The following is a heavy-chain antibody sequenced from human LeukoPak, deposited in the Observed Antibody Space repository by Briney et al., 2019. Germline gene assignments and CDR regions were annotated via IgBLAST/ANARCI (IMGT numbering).Heavy chain of an antibody. CDR3: ARPYYDNSAPPYDY. Sequence: ASVKVSCKASGYTFTSYGISWVRQAPGQGLEWMGWISAYNGNTNYAQKLQGRVTMTTDTSTSTAYMELRSLRSDDTAVYYCARPYYDNSAPPYDYWGQGTLVTVSS. CDR1: GYTFTSYG. D-gene: IGHD3-22*01. J-gene: IGHJ4*02. V-gene: IGHV1-18*01. CDR2: ISAYNGNT.